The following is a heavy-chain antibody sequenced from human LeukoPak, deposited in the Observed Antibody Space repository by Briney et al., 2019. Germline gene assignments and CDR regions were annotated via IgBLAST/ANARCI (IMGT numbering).Heavy chain of an antibody. CDR1: GGSISSGSYY. J-gene: IGHJ2*01. Sequence: SETLSLTCTVSGGSISSGSYYWSWIRQPAGKGLEWIGRIYTSGSTNYNPSLKSRVTMSVDTSKNQFSLKLSSVTAADTAVYYCARDGGRYQLLWGSDWYFDLWSRGTLVTVSS. CDR2: IYTSGST. CDR3: ARDGGRYQLLWGSDWYFDL. V-gene: IGHV4-61*02. D-gene: IGHD2-2*01.